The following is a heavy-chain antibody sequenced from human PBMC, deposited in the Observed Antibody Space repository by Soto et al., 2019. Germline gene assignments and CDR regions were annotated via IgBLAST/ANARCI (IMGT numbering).Heavy chain of an antibody. J-gene: IGHJ5*01. CDR2: ITNRGTHT. V-gene: IGHV3-21*06. Sequence: EVQLVESGGGLVKPGESLRLSCAASGFSFSSYTMNWVRQAPGKGLQWVSSITNRGTHTYSADSVKGRFTISRDNDKNSLYLQMINLRAEDTGIYYCARAREVAWFDSWGLGTLVTVTS. CDR3: ARAREVAWFDS. CDR1: GFSFSSYT. D-gene: IGHD2-15*01.